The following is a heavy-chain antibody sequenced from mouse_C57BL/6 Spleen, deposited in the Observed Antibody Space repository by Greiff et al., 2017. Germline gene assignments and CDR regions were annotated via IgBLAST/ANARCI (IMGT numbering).Heavy chain of an antibody. Sequence: EVKLQESGPELVKPGASVKISCKASGYSFTGYYMNWVKQSPEKSLEWIGEINPSTGGTTYNQKFKAKATLTVDKSSSTAYMQLKSLTSEDSAVYYCARTPLGRYYFDYWGQGTTLTVSS. V-gene: IGHV1-42*01. J-gene: IGHJ2*01. CDR3: ARTPLGRYYFDY. CDR2: INPSTGGT. D-gene: IGHD4-1*01. CDR1: GYSFTGYY.